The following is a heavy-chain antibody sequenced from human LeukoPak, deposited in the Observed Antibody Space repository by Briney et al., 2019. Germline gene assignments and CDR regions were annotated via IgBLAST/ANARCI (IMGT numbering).Heavy chain of an antibody. D-gene: IGHD3-22*01. Sequence: SETLSLTCTVSGGSISNPYWTWIRQPPGKGLEWIGYIYNSGSTNYNPSLKSRITISLDTSKSQFSLKLRSVTAADTAIYYCARATTMILQYWGQGTLVTVSS. CDR1: GGSISNPY. CDR3: ARATTMILQY. J-gene: IGHJ4*02. CDR2: IYNSGST. V-gene: IGHV4-59*11.